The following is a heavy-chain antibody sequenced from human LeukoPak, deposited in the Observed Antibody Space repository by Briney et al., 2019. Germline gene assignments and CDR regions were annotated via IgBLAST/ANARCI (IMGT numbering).Heavy chain of an antibody. Sequence: GESLKISCKGSGYSFTSYWISWVRQMPGKGLEWMGRIDPSDSYTNYSPSFQGHVTISADKSISTAYLQWSSLKASDTAIYYCARHSYYDFWSGNYYFDYWGQGTLVTVSS. CDR3: ARHSYYDFWSGNYYFDY. CDR1: GYSFTSYW. D-gene: IGHD3-3*01. CDR2: IDPSDSYT. V-gene: IGHV5-10-1*01. J-gene: IGHJ4*02.